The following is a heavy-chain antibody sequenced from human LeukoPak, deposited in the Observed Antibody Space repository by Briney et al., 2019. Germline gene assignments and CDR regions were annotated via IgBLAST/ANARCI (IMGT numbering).Heavy chain of an antibody. D-gene: IGHD2-2*01. CDR2: IYYSGST. V-gene: IGHV4-39*01. Sequence: SETLSLTCTVSGGSISSSCYYWGWIRQPPGKGLEWIGSIYYSGSTYYNPSLKSRVTISVDTSKNQFSLKLSSVTAADTAVYYCARIYCSSTSCNGEGFDPWGQGTLVTVSS. CDR1: GGSISSSCYY. J-gene: IGHJ5*02. CDR3: ARIYCSSTSCNGEGFDP.